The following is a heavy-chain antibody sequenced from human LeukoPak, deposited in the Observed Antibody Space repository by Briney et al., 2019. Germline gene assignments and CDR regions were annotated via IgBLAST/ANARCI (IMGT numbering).Heavy chain of an antibody. CDR2: ISAYNGNT. Sequence: GASVKVSCKASGYTFTSYGISWVRQAPGQGLEWMGWISAYNGNTNCAQKLQGRVTMTTDTSTSTAYMELRSLRSDDTAVYYCARGTVTTYYYDSSGPFDYWGQGTLVTVSS. CDR1: GYTFTSYG. CDR3: ARGTVTTYYYDSSGPFDY. J-gene: IGHJ4*02. D-gene: IGHD3-22*01. V-gene: IGHV1-18*01.